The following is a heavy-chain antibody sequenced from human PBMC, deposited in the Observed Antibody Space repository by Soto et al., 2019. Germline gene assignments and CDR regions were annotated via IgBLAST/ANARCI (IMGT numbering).Heavy chain of an antibody. V-gene: IGHV4-4*02. CDR2: IYHSGST. D-gene: IGHD2-15*01. CDR3: ARGGYCSGGSCYSGSRYYYYYYMDV. CDR1: SGSISSSNW. J-gene: IGHJ6*03. Sequence: QVQLQESGPGLVKPSGTLSLTCAVSSGSISSSNWWSWVRQPPGKGLEWIGEIYHSGSTNYNPSLKSRVTISVEKSKNQFSLKLSSVTAADTAVYYCARGGYCSGGSCYSGSRYYYYYYMDVWGKGTTVTVSS.